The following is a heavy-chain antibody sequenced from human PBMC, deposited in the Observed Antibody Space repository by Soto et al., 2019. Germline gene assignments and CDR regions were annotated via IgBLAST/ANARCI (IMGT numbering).Heavy chain of an antibody. V-gene: IGHV3-33*01. Sequence: QAQLVESGGGVVQPGRSLRLSCAASGFTFSSYGMHWVRQAPGKGLEWVAVIWYDGSNKYYADSVKGRFTISRDNSKNTLYLQMNSLRAEDTAVYYCARGLGGDYVSFFDLWGRGTLVTVSS. D-gene: IGHD4-17*01. CDR2: IWYDGSNK. CDR1: GFTFSSYG. CDR3: ARGLGGDYVSFFDL. J-gene: IGHJ2*01.